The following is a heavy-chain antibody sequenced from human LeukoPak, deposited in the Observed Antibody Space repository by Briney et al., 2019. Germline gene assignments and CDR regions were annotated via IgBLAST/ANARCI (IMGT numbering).Heavy chain of an antibody. Sequence: PGGSLRLSCAASGFTFSSYGMHWVRQAPGKGLEWVAFIRYDGSNKYYADSVEGRFTISRDNSKNTLYLQMNSLRAEDTAVYYCANADIVVVVAAADPFDYWGQGTLVTVSS. CDR2: IRYDGSNK. D-gene: IGHD2-15*01. V-gene: IGHV3-30*02. CDR3: ANADIVVVVAAADPFDY. CDR1: GFTFSSYG. J-gene: IGHJ4*02.